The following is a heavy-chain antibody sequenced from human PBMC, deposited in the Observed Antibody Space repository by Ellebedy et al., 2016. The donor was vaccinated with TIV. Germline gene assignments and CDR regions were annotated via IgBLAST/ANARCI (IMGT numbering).Heavy chain of an antibody. J-gene: IGHJ4*02. D-gene: IGHD3-3*01. Sequence: MPSETLSLTCAVSGGSITSSNWWSWVRQPPGKGLEWIGYIYYSGSTSYNPSLESRVTISVDMSKNQFSLKLSSVTAADTAVYYCARREARGYDIWSGYEYWGQGNLVTVSS. CDR1: GGSITSSNW. CDR3: ARREARGYDIWSGYEY. V-gene: IGHV4-4*02. CDR2: IYYSGST.